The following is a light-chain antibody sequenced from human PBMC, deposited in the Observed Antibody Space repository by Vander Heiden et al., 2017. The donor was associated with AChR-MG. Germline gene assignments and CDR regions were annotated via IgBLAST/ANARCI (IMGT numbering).Light chain of an antibody. Sequence: DIQMTQSPSSLSASVGDRVTITCRASQSISTYLNWYQQKPGKAPKLLIYGASSLQSGVPSRFSGSGSGTDFTLTIGSLQPEDFATYYCQQSYSTPYTFGQGTKLEIK. CDR3: QQSYSTPYT. CDR2: GAS. J-gene: IGKJ2*01. V-gene: IGKV1-39*01. CDR1: QSISTY.